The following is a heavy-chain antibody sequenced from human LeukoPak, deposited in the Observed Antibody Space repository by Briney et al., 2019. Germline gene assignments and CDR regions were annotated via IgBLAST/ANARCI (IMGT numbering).Heavy chain of an antibody. D-gene: IGHD4/OR15-4a*01. CDR1: RFAFSNAL. Sequence: GGSLRLSCAASRFAFSNALLNWVRQAPGKGLEWVGRIKSKADGETTDYTAPVKGRSTISRDDSNNMVSLQMNSLPVEDTAVYYCAIDEPNYAPYPFDFWGHGTLVTVSS. CDR2: IKSKADGETT. V-gene: IGHV3-15*01. CDR3: AIDEPNYAPYPFDF. J-gene: IGHJ4*01.